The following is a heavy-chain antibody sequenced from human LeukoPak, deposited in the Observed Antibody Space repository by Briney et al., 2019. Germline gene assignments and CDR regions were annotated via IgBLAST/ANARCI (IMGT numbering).Heavy chain of an antibody. V-gene: IGHV3-23*01. CDR2: ISGSGGST. CDR1: GFTFSSYA. CDR3: AKPSVHYDSSIFFDY. Sequence: TGGSLRLSCAASGFTFSSYAMSWVRQAPGKGLEWVSAISGSGGSTYYADSVKGRFTISRDNSKNTLYLQMNSLRPEKTPVYYCAKPSVHYDSSIFFDYWGQGTLVTVSS. J-gene: IGHJ4*02. D-gene: IGHD3-22*01.